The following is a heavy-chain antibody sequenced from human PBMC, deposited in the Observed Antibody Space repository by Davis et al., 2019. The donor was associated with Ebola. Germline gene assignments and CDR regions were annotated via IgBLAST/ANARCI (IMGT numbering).Heavy chain of an antibody. V-gene: IGHV4-34*01. CDR2: INHSGST. D-gene: IGHD3-10*01. CDR3: ARGPSVRGFDY. CDR1: GGSFSGYY. Sequence: MPGGSLRLSCAVYGGSFSGYYWSWIRQPPGKRLEWIGEINHSGSTNYNPSLTSRVTISVDTSKNQFSLKLTSVTAADTAVYYCARGPSVRGFDYWGQGTLVTVSS. J-gene: IGHJ4*02.